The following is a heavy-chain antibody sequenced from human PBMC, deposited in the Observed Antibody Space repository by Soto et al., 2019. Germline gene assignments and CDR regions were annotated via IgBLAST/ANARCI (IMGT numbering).Heavy chain of an antibody. J-gene: IGHJ5*02. CDR2: IYPGDSDT. CDR3: ARGSAEYSRAVSVDSLNWFDS. D-gene: IGHD6-6*01. CDR1: GYSFTSYW. Sequence: GESLTISCKRSGYSFTSYWIGWVRQMPGKGLEWMGIIYPGDSDTRYSPSFQGQVTISADKSISTAYLQWSSLKASDAAMYYCARGSAEYSRAVSVDSLNWFDSWGQGTLVTVSS. V-gene: IGHV5-51*01.